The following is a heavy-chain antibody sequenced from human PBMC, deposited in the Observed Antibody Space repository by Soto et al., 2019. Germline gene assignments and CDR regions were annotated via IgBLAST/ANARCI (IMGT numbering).Heavy chain of an antibody. CDR1: GGTFRSYT. D-gene: IGHD2-2*01. CDR3: ARVGEDIVVVPAAADDAFDI. Sequence: QVQLVQSGAEVKKPGSSVKVSCKASGGTFRSYTISWVRQAPGQGLEWMGRIIPILGIANYAQKFQGRVTITADKSTSTAYMELSSLRSEDTAVYYCARVGEDIVVVPAAADDAFDIWGQGTMVTVSS. CDR2: IIPILGIA. V-gene: IGHV1-69*02. J-gene: IGHJ3*02.